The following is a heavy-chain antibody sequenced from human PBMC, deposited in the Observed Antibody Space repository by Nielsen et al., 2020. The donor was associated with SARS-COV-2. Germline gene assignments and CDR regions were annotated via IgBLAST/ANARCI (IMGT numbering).Heavy chain of an antibody. Sequence: GSLRLSCTVSGGSISSSSYYWGWIRQPPGKGLEWIGSIYYSGSTYYNPSLKSRVTISVDTSKNQFSPKLSSVTAADTAVYYCARAYCGGDCYSDWFDPWGQGTLVTVSS. J-gene: IGHJ5*02. D-gene: IGHD2-21*02. V-gene: IGHV4-39*01. CDR1: GGSISSSSYY. CDR2: IYYSGST. CDR3: ARAYCGGDCYSDWFDP.